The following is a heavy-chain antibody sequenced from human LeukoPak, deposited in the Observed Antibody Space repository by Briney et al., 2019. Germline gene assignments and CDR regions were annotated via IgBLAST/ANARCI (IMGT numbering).Heavy chain of an antibody. J-gene: IGHJ4*02. Sequence: PGGSLRLSCVASGFTFSSSEMNWVRQAPGKGLEWISYIATSDTTTHYADSVRGRFTISRDNAKNSVYLQMNSLRAEDTAVYYCARGRVSYRLNALDYWGQGTLATVSS. V-gene: IGHV3-48*03. CDR3: ARGRVSYRLNALDY. D-gene: IGHD3-16*02. CDR1: GFTFSSSE. CDR2: IATSDTTT.